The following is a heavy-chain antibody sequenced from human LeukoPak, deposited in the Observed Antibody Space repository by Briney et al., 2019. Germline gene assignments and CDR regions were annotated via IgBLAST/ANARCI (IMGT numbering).Heavy chain of an antibody. V-gene: IGHV3-23*01. CDR3: AVIVVVPAAERDAFDI. CDR2: ISGSGGST. CDR1: GFTFSSYA. Sequence: GGSLRLSCAASGFTFSSYAMSWVRQAPGKGLEWVSAISGSGGSTYYADSVKGRFTISRDNSKNTLYLQMNSLRAEDTAVYYCAVIVVVPAAERDAFDIWGQGTMVTVSS. J-gene: IGHJ3*02. D-gene: IGHD2-2*01.